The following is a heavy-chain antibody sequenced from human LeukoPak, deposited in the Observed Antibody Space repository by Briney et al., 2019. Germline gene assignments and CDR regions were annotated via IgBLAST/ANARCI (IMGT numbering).Heavy chain of an antibody. D-gene: IGHD3-10*01. CDR1: GGSISSYY. V-gene: IGHV4-59*01. J-gene: IGHJ6*04. CDR2: IYYSGST. CDR3: AVGGTYGSGSYYYYYGMDV. Sequence: SETLSLTCTVSGGSISSYYWSWIRQPPGKGLEWIGYIYYSGSTNYSPSLKSRVTISVDTSKNQFSLKLSSVTAADTAVYYCAVGGTYGSGSYYYYYGMDVWGKGTTVTVSS.